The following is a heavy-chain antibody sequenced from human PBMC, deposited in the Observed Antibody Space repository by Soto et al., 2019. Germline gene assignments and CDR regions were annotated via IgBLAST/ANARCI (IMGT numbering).Heavy chain of an antibody. J-gene: IGHJ6*02. CDR1: GGTFSSYA. CDR3: GRALTIFGVVMPLSGMDV. CDR2: IIPIFGTA. Sequence: QVQLVQSGAEVKKPGSSVKVSCKASGGTFSSYAISWVRQAPGQGLEWMGGIIPIFGTANYAQKFQGRVTITADESTSTAYMELSRLRSEDTAVYYCGRALTIFGVVMPLSGMDVWGQGTTVTVSS. D-gene: IGHD3-3*01. V-gene: IGHV1-69*01.